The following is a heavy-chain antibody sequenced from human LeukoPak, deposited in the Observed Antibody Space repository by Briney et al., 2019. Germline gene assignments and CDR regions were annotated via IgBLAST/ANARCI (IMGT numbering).Heavy chain of an antibody. CDR3: ASPRDVLLWFGELLNPTTFDY. CDR1: GFTFSNYG. D-gene: IGHD3-10*01. CDR2: IRYDGSNK. J-gene: IGHJ4*02. V-gene: IGHV3-30*02. Sequence: PGGSLRLSCAASGFTFSNYGMSWVRQAPGKGLEWVAFIRYDGSNKYYADSVKGRFTISRDNSKNTLYLQMNSLRAEDTAVYYCASPRDVLLWFGELLNPTTFDYWGQGALVTVSS.